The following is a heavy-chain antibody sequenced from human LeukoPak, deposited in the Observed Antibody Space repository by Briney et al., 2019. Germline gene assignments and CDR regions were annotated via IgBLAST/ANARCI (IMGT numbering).Heavy chain of an antibody. CDR3: ASPAQGYYCYGMDV. Sequence: SETLSLTCAVYGGSFSGYYWSWIRQPPGKGLEWIGEINHSGSTNYNPSLKSRVTISVDTSKNQFSLKLSSVTAADTAVYYCASPAQGYYCYGMDVWGQGTTVTVSS. J-gene: IGHJ6*02. V-gene: IGHV4-34*01. CDR2: INHSGST. CDR1: GGSFSGYY.